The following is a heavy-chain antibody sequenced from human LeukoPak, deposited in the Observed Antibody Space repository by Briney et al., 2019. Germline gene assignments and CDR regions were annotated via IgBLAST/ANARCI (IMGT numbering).Heavy chain of an antibody. CDR3: ARDSYDLNAFDI. CDR2: IIPIFGTA. J-gene: IGHJ3*02. D-gene: IGHD3-3*01. CDR1: GGTFSSYA. Sequence: SVKVSCKASGGTFSSYAISWVRQAPGQGLEWMGGIIPIFGTANYAQKFQGRVTITTDESTSTAYMELSSLRSEDTAVYYCARDSYDLNAFDIWDQGTMVTVSS. V-gene: IGHV1-69*05.